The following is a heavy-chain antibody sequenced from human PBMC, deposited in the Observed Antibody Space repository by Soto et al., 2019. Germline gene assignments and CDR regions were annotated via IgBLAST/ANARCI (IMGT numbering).Heavy chain of an antibody. J-gene: IGHJ3*01. Sequence: QVHLVQSGAEVKKPGASVKVSCMASGYNFIAQNIHWVRQAPGLGLEWMGKMNPNSGGSDYAQELQGRVTVTRYTSISTVYMELTSLTSDDTAVYYCARERHLNSPSDAFDLWGQGTMVIVSS. CDR3: ARERHLNSPSDAFDL. V-gene: IGHV1-2*02. CDR2: MNPNSGGS. CDR1: GYNFIAQN. D-gene: IGHD1-7*01.